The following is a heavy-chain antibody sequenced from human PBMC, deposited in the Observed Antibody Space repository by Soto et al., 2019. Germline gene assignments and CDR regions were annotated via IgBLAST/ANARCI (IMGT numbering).Heavy chain of an antibody. Sequence: SGGSLRLSCAASEFTFSSYWMSWVRQAPGKGLEWVADIKQDGSEKYHADSVKGRFTISRDNAKNSLYLQMNSLRVEDTAMYYCARDPGYCSSGSCRWFDPWGQGTLVTVSS. CDR1: EFTFSSYW. J-gene: IGHJ5*02. V-gene: IGHV3-7*03. D-gene: IGHD2-15*01. CDR3: ARDPGYCSSGSCRWFDP. CDR2: IKQDGSEK.